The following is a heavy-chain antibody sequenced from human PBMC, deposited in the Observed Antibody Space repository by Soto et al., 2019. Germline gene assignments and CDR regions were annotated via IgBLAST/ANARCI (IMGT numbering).Heavy chain of an antibody. CDR1: GGSISSSSYY. CDR2: IYYSGST. V-gene: IGHV4-39*07. CDR3: ASIAARRYYYYYYMDV. Sequence: SETLSLTCTVSGGSISSSSYYWSWIRQPPGKGLEWIGSIYYSGSTYYNPSLKSRVTISVDTSKNQFSLKLSSVTATDTAVYYCASIAARRYYYYYYMDVWGKGTTVTVSS. D-gene: IGHD6-6*01. J-gene: IGHJ6*03.